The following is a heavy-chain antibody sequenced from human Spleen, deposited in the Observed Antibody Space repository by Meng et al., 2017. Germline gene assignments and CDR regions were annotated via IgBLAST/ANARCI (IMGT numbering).Heavy chain of an antibody. J-gene: IGHJ4*02. D-gene: IGHD4-11*01. CDR3: ARGPTTMAHDFDY. CDR2: IYYSGST. Sequence: QVQLRHWGAGLLKPSETLSLPCAVYGGSFSGYYWSWIRQPPGKGLEWIGYIYYSGSTNYNPSLKSRATISVDTSQNNLSLKLSSVTAADSAVYYCARGPTTMAHDFDYWGQGTLVTVSS. V-gene: IGHV4-34*11. CDR1: GGSFSGYY.